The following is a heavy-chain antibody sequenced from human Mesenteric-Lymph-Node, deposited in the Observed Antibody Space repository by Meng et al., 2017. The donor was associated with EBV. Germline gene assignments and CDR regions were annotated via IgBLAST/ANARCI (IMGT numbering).Heavy chain of an antibody. Sequence: QTTSPDAVPTLMQPTQPLTLTYTFSGFSLRPSGMGVHWIRKPPGKTLEWLAFIYWDDDKRYSPSLKSRLSITKNTSKNQVVLTMTNMDPVDSATYYCAHRSNSVSLVEYWGQGTLVTVSS. V-gene: IGHV2-5*02. D-gene: IGHD3-16*01. J-gene: IGHJ4*02. CDR1: GFSLRPSGMG. CDR3: AHRSNSVSLVEY. CDR2: IYWDDDK.